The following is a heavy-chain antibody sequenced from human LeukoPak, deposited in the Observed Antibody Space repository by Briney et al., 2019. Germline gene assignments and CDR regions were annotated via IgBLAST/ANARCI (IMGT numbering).Heavy chain of an antibody. Sequence: PSETLSLTCAVYGGSFSGYYWSWIRQPPGKGLEWIGEINHSGSTNYNPSLKSRVTISVDTSKNQFSLKLSSVTAADTAVYYCARGGLVGAFDIWGQGTMVNVSS. CDR3: ARGGLVGAFDI. V-gene: IGHV4-34*01. D-gene: IGHD2-15*01. CDR2: INHSGST. CDR1: GGSFSGYY. J-gene: IGHJ3*02.